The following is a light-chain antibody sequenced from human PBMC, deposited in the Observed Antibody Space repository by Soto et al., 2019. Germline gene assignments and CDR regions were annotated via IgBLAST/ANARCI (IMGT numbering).Light chain of an antibody. Sequence: IQMTQSPSSLSASIGDRVTITCRASQAISNYLAWYQQKPGKVPKLLIYAASTLQSGVPSRFSGSGCETDFNLTLSSLQPEDVETYYCQKYNSASWTLVQGTKEEIK. CDR1: QAISNY. CDR2: AAS. J-gene: IGKJ1*01. CDR3: QKYNSASWT. V-gene: IGKV1-27*01.